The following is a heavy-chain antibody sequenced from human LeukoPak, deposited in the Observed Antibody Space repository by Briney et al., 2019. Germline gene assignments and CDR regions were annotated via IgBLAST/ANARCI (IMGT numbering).Heavy chain of an antibody. CDR2: ISYDGSNK. CDR3: ARGPSSWYYYYYMDV. J-gene: IGHJ6*03. Sequence: GGSLRLSCAAPGFTFGGYGMGWVRQAPGKGLEWVAVISYDGSNKYYADSVKGRFTISRDNSKNTLYLQMNSLRAEDTAVYYCARGPSSWYYYYYMDVWGKGTTVTVSS. D-gene: IGHD6-13*01. V-gene: IGHV3-30*03. CDR1: GFTFGGYG.